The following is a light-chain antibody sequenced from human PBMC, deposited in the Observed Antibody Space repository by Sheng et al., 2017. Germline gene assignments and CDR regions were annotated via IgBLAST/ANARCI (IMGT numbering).Light chain of an antibody. CDR1: QTLDIDN. J-gene: IGKJ2*01. Sequence: EIVLTQSPGTLSLSPGERATLSCRASQTLDIDNLAWYQQKPGQAPRLVIHGASSRPTGIPDRFSGSGSGTEFTLTISSLQSEDFAIYYCQQDKKWPYTFGQGTKLEI. V-gene: IGKV3D-15*01. CDR3: QQDKKWPYT. CDR2: GAS.